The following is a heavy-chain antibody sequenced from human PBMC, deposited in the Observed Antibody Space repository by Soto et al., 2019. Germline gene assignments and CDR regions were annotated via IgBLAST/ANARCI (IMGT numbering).Heavy chain of an antibody. D-gene: IGHD1-1*01. CDR3: ARARGRAQSAPSGREL. CDR2: VNYSGTS. Sequence: SETLSLTCALYGGSFTEYHWNWVRQTPGKGLEWIGEVNYSGTSNYKPSLKNRVSLSVDASKKQVSLRLTSLTAADSGIYFCARARGRAQSAPSGRELWGKGNTVSVSS. V-gene: IGHV4-34*01. J-gene: IGHJ6*04. CDR1: GGSFTEYH.